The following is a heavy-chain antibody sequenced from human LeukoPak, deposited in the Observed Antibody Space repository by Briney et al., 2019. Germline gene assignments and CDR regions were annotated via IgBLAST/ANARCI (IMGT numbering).Heavy chain of an antibody. V-gene: IGHV3-64D*06. J-gene: IGHJ4*02. CDR3: VKGYCSSISCSLIDY. D-gene: IGHD2-2*01. CDR1: GFTFSRYG. CDR2: ISSNGGST. Sequence: GGSLRLSCSASGFTFSRYGMHWVRQAPGKGLEYVSGISSNGGSTNYADSVKGRFTISRDNSKDTLHLQMSSLRAEDTAVYYCVKGYCSSISCSLIDYGGQGTLVTVSS.